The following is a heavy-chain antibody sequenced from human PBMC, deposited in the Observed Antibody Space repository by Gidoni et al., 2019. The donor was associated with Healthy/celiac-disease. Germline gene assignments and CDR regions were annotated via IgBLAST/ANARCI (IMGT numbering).Heavy chain of an antibody. CDR1: GFTFDDYT. J-gene: IGHJ4*02. CDR3: AKCYYYGSGSYYFDY. D-gene: IGHD3-10*01. V-gene: IGHV3-43*01. Sequence: EVQLVESGGVVVQPGGSLRLSCAASGFTFDDYTMHWVRQAPGKVLEWVSLISWDGGSTYYADSVKGRFTISRDNSKNSLYLQMNSLRTEDTALYYCAKCYYYGSGSYYFDYWGQGTLVTVSS. CDR2: ISWDGGST.